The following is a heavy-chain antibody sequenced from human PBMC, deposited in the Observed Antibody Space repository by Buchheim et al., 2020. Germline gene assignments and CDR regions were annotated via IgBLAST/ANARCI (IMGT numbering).Heavy chain of an antibody. D-gene: IGHD6-13*01. J-gene: IGHJ5*02. V-gene: IGHV3-74*01. CDR1: GFTFSSYW. CDR2: INSDGSDT. CDR3: ARDSSSSWTTREGWFDP. Sequence: VQLVESGGGLLQPGGSLRLSCAASGFTFSSYWMHWVRQAPGKGLVWVSVINSDGSDTRYADSVKGRFTISRDNAKNTLYLQMNSLRAEDTAMYYCARDSSSSWTTREGWFDPWGQGTL.